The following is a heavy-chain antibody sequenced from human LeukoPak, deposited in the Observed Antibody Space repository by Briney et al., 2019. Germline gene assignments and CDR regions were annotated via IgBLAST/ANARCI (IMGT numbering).Heavy chain of an antibody. D-gene: IGHD4-17*01. J-gene: IGHJ4*02. V-gene: IGHV1-69*01. Sequence: SVKVSCKASGGTFSSYAISWVRQAPGQGLEWMGGIIPIFGTANYAQKFQGRVTITADGSTSTAYMGLSSLRSEDTAVYYCASLHDYGDQPAQFDYWGQGTLVTVSS. CDR3: ASLHDYGDQPAQFDY. CDR1: GGTFSSYA. CDR2: IIPIFGTA.